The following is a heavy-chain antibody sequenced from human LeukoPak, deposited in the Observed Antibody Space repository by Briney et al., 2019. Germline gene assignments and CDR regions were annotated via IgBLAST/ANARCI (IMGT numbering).Heavy chain of an antibody. CDR1: GGSISSSNW. CDR3: ARDSIAAVVDY. V-gene: IGHV4-4*02. Sequence: SGTLSLTCAVSGGSISSSNWWSWVRQPPGKGLEWIGEIYHSGSTNYNPSLKSRVTISVDTSKNQFSLKLSSVTAADTAVYYCARDSIAAVVDYWGQGTLVTVSS. CDR2: IYHSGST. D-gene: IGHD6-13*01. J-gene: IGHJ4*02.